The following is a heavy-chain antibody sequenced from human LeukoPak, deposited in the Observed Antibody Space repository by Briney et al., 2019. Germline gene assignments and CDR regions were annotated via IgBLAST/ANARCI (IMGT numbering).Heavy chain of an antibody. CDR2: IIHIGST. CDR3: ARARLGRMLRGADMDV. Sequence: PSETLSLTCAVYGGSFNYSYWSWIRQPPGKGLGWIGEIIHIGSTNYNPSLKSRSTISVDTAKTQFSLSLSSVTAADTAVYYCARARLGRMLRGADMDVWGKGTTVTISS. CDR1: GGSFNYSY. D-gene: IGHD3-10*01. J-gene: IGHJ6*03. V-gene: IGHV4-34*12.